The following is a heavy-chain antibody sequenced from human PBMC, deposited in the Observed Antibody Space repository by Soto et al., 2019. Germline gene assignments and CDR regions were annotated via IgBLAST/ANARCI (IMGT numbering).Heavy chain of an antibody. J-gene: IGHJ3*02. CDR3: ARNRYSYGYLAGAFDI. Sequence: ASVKVSCKASGYTFTSYGISWVRQAPGQGLEWMGWISAYNGNTNYAQKLQGRVTMTTDTSTSTAYMELRSLRSDDTAVFYCARNRYSYGYLAGAFDIWGQGTMVTVSS. CDR2: ISAYNGNT. CDR1: GYTFTSYG. D-gene: IGHD5-18*01. V-gene: IGHV1-18*01.